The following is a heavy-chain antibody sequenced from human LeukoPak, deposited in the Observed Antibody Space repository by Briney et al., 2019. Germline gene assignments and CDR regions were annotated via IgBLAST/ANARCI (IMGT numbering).Heavy chain of an antibody. Sequence: GASVKVSCKASGYTFTGYYMHWVRQAPGQGLEWMGRINPNSGGTNYAQKFQGRVTMTRDTSISTAYMELSRLRSDDTAVYYCARLTMTMVPKARTDGYWGQGTLVTVSS. CDR1: GYTFTGYY. CDR3: ARLTMTMVPKARTDGY. D-gene: IGHD4/OR15-4a*01. J-gene: IGHJ4*02. CDR2: INPNSGGT. V-gene: IGHV1-2*06.